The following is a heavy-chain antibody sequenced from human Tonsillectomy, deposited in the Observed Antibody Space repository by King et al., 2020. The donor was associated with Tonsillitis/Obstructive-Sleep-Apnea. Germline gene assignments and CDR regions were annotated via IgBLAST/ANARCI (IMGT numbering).Heavy chain of an antibody. CDR3: ARDAHGEETYYYGRDV. J-gene: IGHJ6*02. V-gene: IGHV4-4*07. D-gene: IGHD3-10*01. CDR1: GGSISSYY. CDR2: IYTSGST. Sequence: VQLQESGPGLVKPSETLSLTCTVSGGSISSYYWSWIRQPAGKGLEWIGRIYTSGSTNYNPSLKSRVTMSVDTSKNQFSLKLSSVPAADTAVYYCARDAHGEETYYYGRDVWGQGTTVTVSS.